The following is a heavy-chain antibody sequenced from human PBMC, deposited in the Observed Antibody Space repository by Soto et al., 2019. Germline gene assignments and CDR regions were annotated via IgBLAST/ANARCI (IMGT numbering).Heavy chain of an antibody. CDR3: ARKTSTIFGVTFDH. V-gene: IGHV4-59*11. CDR2: LYNSGST. Sequence: SETLSLTCSVSGGSISGHYWSWIRQPPGKGLEWIGDLYNSGSTNYNPSLKSRVTISVDTSKNQVSLDLRCLTAANPAVYYCARKTSTIFGVTFDHRGRGPMVTVSS. CDR1: GGSISGHY. J-gene: IGHJ4*02. D-gene: IGHD3-3*01.